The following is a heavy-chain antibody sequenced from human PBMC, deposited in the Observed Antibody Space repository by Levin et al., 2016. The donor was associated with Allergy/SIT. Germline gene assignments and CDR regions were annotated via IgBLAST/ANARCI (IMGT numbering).Heavy chain of an antibody. CDR3: AKLSTYRPAADQNYYSAMDV. CDR2: LSYDETYK. J-gene: IGHJ6*02. Sequence: VRQAPGKGLEWVSLLSYDETYKHYADSVKGRFTVSRDNSRNTLYLQMDSLRGEDTAVYFCAKLSTYRPAADQNYYSAMDVWGQGTTVTVSS. V-gene: IGHV3-30*18. D-gene: IGHD6-13*01.